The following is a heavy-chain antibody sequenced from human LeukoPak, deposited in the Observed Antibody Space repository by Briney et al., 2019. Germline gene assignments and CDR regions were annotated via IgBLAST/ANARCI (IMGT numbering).Heavy chain of an antibody. J-gene: IGHJ4*02. Sequence: AGGSLRLSCAASGFTFSSYAMHWVRQAPGKGLEWVAVISYDGTNKYYADSVKGRFTISRDNSKNTLYLQMNSLRPEDTAVYYCARSERGYSYDYLTFDYWGQGTLVTVSS. CDR2: ISYDGTNK. CDR3: ARSERGYSYDYLTFDY. D-gene: IGHD5-18*01. V-gene: IGHV3-30-3*01. CDR1: GFTFSSYA.